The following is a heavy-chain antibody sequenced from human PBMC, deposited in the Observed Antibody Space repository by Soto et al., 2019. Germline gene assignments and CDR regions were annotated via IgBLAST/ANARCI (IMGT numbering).Heavy chain of an antibody. CDR3: ARSWAVAGSYDY. CDR1: GFTAGSNY. J-gene: IGHJ4*02. CDR2: IYSGGST. V-gene: IGHV3-66*01. Sequence: EVQLVESGGGLVQPGGSLRLSCAASGFTAGSNYMNWVRQAPGKGLEWVSVIYSGGSTYYADSVKGRFTISRDNSKNTLYLQMNSLRAEDTAVYYCARSWAVAGSYDYWGQGTLVTVSS. D-gene: IGHD6-19*01.